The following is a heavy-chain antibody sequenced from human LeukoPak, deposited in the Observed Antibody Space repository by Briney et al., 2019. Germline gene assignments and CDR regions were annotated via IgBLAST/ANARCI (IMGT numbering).Heavy chain of an antibody. CDR3: ARGAPYSGGNYYFDY. CDR1: GDSISNSGWS. Sequence: SGTLSLTCIVSGDSISNSGWSWGWIRQPPGKGLEWIGTMPYDENVADNEIPSYNPSLKSRVSISADTSNNQFSLKLSSVTAADTAVYYCARGAPYSGGNYYFDYWGQGTQVTVSS. CDR2: MPYDENVADNEIP. J-gene: IGHJ4*02. V-gene: IGHV4-39*01. D-gene: IGHD2-15*01.